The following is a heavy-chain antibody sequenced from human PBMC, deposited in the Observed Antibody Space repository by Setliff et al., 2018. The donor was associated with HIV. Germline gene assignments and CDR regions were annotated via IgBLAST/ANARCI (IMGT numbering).Heavy chain of an antibody. J-gene: IGHJ3*02. Sequence: SETLSLTCAVYGGSFNGYYWSWIRQPPGKGLEWIGEINQSGTTNYNPSLKSRVTISVDTSKRQFSLRLSSLTAADTAVYYCAREATYGTAGSAFDIWGLGTMVTVSS. V-gene: IGHV4-34*01. CDR1: GGSFNGYY. D-gene: IGHD6-19*01. CDR3: AREATYGTAGSAFDI. CDR2: INQSGTT.